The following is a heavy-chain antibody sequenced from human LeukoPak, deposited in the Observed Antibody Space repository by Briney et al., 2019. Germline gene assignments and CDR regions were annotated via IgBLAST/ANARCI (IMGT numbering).Heavy chain of an antibody. CDR3: AKVPHDRSAVTTPGIDY. D-gene: IGHD4-17*01. J-gene: IGHJ4*02. CDR2: ISWNSGSI. Sequence: GGSLRLSCAASGFTFDDYAMHWVRQAPGKGLEWVSGISWNSGSIGYADSVKGRFTISRDNAKNSLYLQMNSLRAEDTAVYYCAKVPHDRSAVTTPGIDYWGQGTLVTVST. V-gene: IGHV3-9*01. CDR1: GFTFDDYA.